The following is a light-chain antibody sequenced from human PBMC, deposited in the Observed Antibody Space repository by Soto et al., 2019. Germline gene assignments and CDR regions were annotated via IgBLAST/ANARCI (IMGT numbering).Light chain of an antibody. CDR3: QQYGISPRT. J-gene: IGKJ1*01. Sequence: EIVLTQSPGTLSLSPGERATLSCRASQSVSSGCLAWFQQKPGQAPRLLIYGASSRATGIPDRFNGSGSGTDFTLTISRLEPEDFAVYYCQQYGISPRTFGQGTRVEIK. CDR1: QSVSSGC. CDR2: GAS. V-gene: IGKV3-20*01.